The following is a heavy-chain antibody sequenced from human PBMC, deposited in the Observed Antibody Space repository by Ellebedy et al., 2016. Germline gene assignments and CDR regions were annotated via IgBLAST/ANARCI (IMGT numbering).Heavy chain of an antibody. CDR3: YYGHYSGF. Sequence: GESLKISCVASGFTFRSFFMSWVRQAPGGGLEWISTISGGGDTTFSADSVKGRFTISRDNSRYTLYLQMDSLTAADTAVYYCYYGHYSGFWGQGTLVTVSS. V-gene: IGHV3-23*01. CDR1: GFTFRSFF. D-gene: IGHD4-17*01. CDR2: ISGGGDTT. J-gene: IGHJ4*02.